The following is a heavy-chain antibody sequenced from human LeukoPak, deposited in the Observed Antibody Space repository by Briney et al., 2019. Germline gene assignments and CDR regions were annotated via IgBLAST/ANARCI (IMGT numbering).Heavy chain of an antibody. Sequence: PGGSLRLSCAASGFTFSSYWMHWVRQAPGKGLEWVGRVKSKADDGTTDYAAPVQGRFTISRDDSKNTLSLQMNSLKTEDTAVYYCATEGGSGSYYGDDAFDMWGQGTMVTVSS. CDR2: VKSKADDGTT. CDR1: GFTFSSYW. CDR3: ATEGGSGSYYGDDAFDM. V-gene: IGHV3-15*01. J-gene: IGHJ3*02. D-gene: IGHD3-10*01.